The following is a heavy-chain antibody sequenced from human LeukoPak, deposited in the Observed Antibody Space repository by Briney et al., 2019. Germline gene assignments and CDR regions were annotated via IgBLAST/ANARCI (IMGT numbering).Heavy chain of an antibody. D-gene: IGHD3/OR15-3a*01. CDR2: IFPGDSDT. CDR1: GYSFTSYW. CDR3: ASQGGLRFPGAFDI. J-gene: IGHJ3*02. Sequence: GGSLKISCKGSGYSFTSYWIGWVRQMPGKGLEWMGIIFPGDSDTRCSPSFQGQVTISADKSISTAYLQWSSLQASDTAMYYCASQGGLRFPGAFDIWGQGTMVTVSS. V-gene: IGHV5-51*01.